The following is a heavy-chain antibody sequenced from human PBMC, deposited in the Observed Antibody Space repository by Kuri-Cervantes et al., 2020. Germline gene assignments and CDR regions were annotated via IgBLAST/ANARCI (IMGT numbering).Heavy chain of an antibody. V-gene: IGHV4-59*02. J-gene: IGHJ6*03. D-gene: IGHD3-22*01. CDR2: IHSSGST. CDR1: GASVRNYY. CDR3: ARGGSSGYYLYYYYYMDV. Sequence: SQTLSLTCAVSGASVRNYYWSWIRQPPGKGLEWIGYIHSSGSTNYNPSLKSRVTISMDTSKNQFSLKLSSVTAADTAMYYCARGGSSGYYLYYYYYMDVWGKGTTVTVSS.